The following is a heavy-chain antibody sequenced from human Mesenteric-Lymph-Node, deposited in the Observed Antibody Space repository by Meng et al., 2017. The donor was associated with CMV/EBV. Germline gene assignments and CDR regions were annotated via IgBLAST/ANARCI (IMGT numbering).Heavy chain of an antibody. CDR1: GGSISSSNW. CDR2: IYHGGNT. V-gene: IGHV4-4*02. CDR3: ARVPYTYGYGWLDP. J-gene: IGHJ5*02. Sequence: GSLRLSCVVSGGSISSSNWWTWVRQPPGKGLEWIGEIYHGGNTNYNPSLKSRVTISVDKSKNQFSLKVSSVTAADTAVYYCARVPYTYGYGWLDPWGQGTLVTVSS. D-gene: IGHD5-18*01.